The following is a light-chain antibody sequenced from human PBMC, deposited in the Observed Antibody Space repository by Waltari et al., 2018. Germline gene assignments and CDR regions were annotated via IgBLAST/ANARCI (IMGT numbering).Light chain of an antibody. Sequence: TCRASESVKNNLAWYQHQPGKAPKVLVHKASRLESGVPSRFSGSGYGTEFTLTISSLAPDDFATYYCHQYNTLPLTFGGGTKVEIK. CDR2: KAS. CDR1: ESVKNN. CDR3: HQYNTLPLT. J-gene: IGKJ4*01. V-gene: IGKV1-5*03.